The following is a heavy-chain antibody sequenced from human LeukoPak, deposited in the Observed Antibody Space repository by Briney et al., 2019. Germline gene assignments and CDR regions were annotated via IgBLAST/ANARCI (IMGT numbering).Heavy chain of an antibody. CDR3: ARGVPGYSSGWDFDY. J-gene: IGHJ4*02. CDR1: GFTFSSYS. D-gene: IGHD6-19*01. V-gene: IGHV3-21*01. CDR2: ISSSSSYI. Sequence: GGSLRLSCAASGFTFSSYSMNWVRQAPGKGLEWVSSISSSSSYIYYADSVKGRFTISRDNAKNSLYLQMNSLRAGDTAVYYCARGVPGYSSGWDFDYWGQGTLVTVSS.